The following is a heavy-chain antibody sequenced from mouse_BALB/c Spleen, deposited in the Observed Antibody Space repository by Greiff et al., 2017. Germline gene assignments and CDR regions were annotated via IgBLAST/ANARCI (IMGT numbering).Heavy chain of an antibody. CDR1: GYTFTSYT. J-gene: IGHJ3*01. CDR3: ARSGSSGYGFAY. D-gene: IGHD3-1*01. CDR2: INPSSGYT. V-gene: IGHV1-4*02. Sequence: QIQLQQSAAELARPGASVKMSCKASGYTFTSYTMHWVKQRPGQGLEWIGYINPSSGYTEYNQKFKDKTTLTADKSSSTAYMQLSSLTSEDSAVYYCARSGSSGYGFAYWGQGTLVTVSA.